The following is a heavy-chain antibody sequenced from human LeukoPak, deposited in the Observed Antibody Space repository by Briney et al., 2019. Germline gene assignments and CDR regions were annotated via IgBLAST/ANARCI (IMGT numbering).Heavy chain of an antibody. Sequence: SETLSLTCTVSGGSVSSSSYYWAWIRQPPGKGLEWIGSIYHSGSTYYNPSLKSRVTISVDTSKNQFSLKLSSVTAADTAVYHCAKKGYYYYIDVWAQGPRSPSP. V-gene: IGHV4-39*07. CDR3: AKKGYYYYIDV. J-gene: IGHJ6*03. CDR1: GGSVSSSSYY. CDR2: IYHSGST.